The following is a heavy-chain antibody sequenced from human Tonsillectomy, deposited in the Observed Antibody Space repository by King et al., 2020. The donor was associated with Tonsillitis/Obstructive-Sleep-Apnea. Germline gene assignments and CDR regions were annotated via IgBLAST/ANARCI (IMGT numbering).Heavy chain of an antibody. CDR3: ARKTGYNLGAFDI. CDR2: IWYDGTNK. J-gene: IGHJ3*02. D-gene: IGHD5-24*01. V-gene: IGHV3-33*01. CDR1: GFTFSYYA. Sequence: VQLVESGGGVVQPGRSLRLSCAASGFTFSYYAMHLVRQAPGKGLEWVAFIWYDGTNKYYADSVKGLFTISRDNSKNTLYLQMNSLRADDTAVYYCARKTGYNLGAFDIWGQGTMVTVSS.